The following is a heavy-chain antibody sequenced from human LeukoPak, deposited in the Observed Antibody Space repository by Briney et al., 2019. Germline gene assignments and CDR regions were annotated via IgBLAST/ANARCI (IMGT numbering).Heavy chain of an antibody. CDR2: ISWNSYSI. D-gene: IGHD3-9*01. V-gene: IGHV3-9*01. CDR1: GLTFDDYA. Sequence: GGSLRLSCAASGLTFDDYAMHWVRQAPGKGLEWVSGISWNSYSIGYADSVKGRFTISRDNAKNSLYLQMNSLRAEDTALYYCAKGPYYDILTGYYNYWGQGTLVTVSS. CDR3: AKGPYYDILTGYYNY. J-gene: IGHJ4*02.